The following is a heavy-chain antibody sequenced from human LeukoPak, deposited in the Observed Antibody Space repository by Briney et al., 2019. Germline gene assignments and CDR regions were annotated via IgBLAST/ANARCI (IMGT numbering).Heavy chain of an antibody. Sequence: GGSLRLSCAASGFTFSSYAMSWVRQAPGKGLEWVSAISGSGGSTYYADSVKGRSTISRDNSKNTLYLQMNSLRAEDAAVYYCAKDRESTIVVVTAIDYWGQGTLVTVSS. D-gene: IGHD2-21*02. CDR3: AKDRESTIVVVTAIDY. CDR1: GFTFSSYA. CDR2: ISGSGGST. J-gene: IGHJ4*02. V-gene: IGHV3-23*01.